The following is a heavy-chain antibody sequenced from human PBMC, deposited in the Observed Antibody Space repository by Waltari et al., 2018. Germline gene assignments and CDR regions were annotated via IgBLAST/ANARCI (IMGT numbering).Heavy chain of an antibody. D-gene: IGHD4-17*01. CDR3: ARVWGVTTSDF. CDR1: GVSLSDCG. CDR2: ISSSGPAI. J-gene: IGHJ4*02. V-gene: IGHV3-48*03. Sequence: EVQLVESGGGLVQPVGSLRLSCAASGVSLSDCGMNWVRQAPGEGLEWLSFISSSGPAIHYAYSVKGRFTVSRDNTKNSLSLQMNSLRAEDTAVYYCARVWGVTTSDFWGQGTLVTVSS.